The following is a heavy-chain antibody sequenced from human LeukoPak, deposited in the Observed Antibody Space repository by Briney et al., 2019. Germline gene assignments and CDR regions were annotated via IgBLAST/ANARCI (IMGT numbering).Heavy chain of an antibody. CDR3: AKDSRGYSGYELDY. CDR1: GFTFSSYA. Sequence: GGSLRLSCAASGFTFSSYAMSWVRQAPGKGLEWVSAISGSGGSTYYADSVKGRFTISRDNSKNTLYLQMNSLRAEDTAVYYCAKDSRGYSGYELDYWGQGTLVTVSS. V-gene: IGHV3-23*01. D-gene: IGHD5-12*01. CDR2: ISGSGGST. J-gene: IGHJ4*02.